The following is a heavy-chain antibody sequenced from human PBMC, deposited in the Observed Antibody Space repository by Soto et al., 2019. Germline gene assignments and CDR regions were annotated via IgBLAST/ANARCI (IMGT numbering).Heavy chain of an antibody. J-gene: IGHJ6*02. CDR1: GGSISSYY. V-gene: IGHV4-59*05. CDR2: IYYSGST. Sequence: SETLSLTCTVSGGSISSYYWSWIRQPPGKGLEWIGSIYYSGSTYYNPSLKSRVTISVDTSKNQFSLKLSSVTAADTAVYYCARQSDYAYYYYGMDVWGQGTTVTVSS. D-gene: IGHD4-17*01. CDR3: ARQSDYAYYYYGMDV.